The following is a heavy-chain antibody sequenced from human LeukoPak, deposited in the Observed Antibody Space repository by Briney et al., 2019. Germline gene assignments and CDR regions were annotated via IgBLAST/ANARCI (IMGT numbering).Heavy chain of an antibody. Sequence: GRSLRLSCAAYGFTFSSHGMHWVRRAPGKGLEWISTFKGSDFRTSFADSVKGWYTIPRDNSQNTLYLQMDSLRAEDTAIYYRAKDLGLSVETTPFDFWGQRALVTASS. CDR2: FKGSDFRT. CDR1: GFTFSSHG. J-gene: IGHJ4*02. V-gene: IGHV3-23*01. CDR3: AKDLGLSVETTPFDF. D-gene: IGHD1-26*01.